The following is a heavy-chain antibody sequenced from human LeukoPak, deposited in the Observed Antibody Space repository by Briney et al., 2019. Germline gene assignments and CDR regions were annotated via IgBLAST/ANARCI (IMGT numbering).Heavy chain of an antibody. V-gene: IGHV4-34*01. CDR3: ARGYLGYCSSTSCVERGYNWFDP. D-gene: IGHD2-2*01. CDR2: INHSGST. J-gene: IGHJ5*02. CDR1: GGSFSGYY. Sequence: PSETLSLTCAVYGGSFSGYYWSWIRQPPGKGLEWIGEINHSGSTNYNPSLKSRVTISVDTSKNQFSLKLSSVTAADTAVYYCARGYLGYCSSTSCVERGYNWFDPWGQGTLVTVSS.